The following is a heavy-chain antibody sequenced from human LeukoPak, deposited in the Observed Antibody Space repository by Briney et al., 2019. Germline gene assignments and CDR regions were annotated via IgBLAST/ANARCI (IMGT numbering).Heavy chain of an antibody. CDR2: IYYSGNT. Sequence: SETLSLTCTVSGGSISNYYWSWIRQPPGKGLEWIGYIYYSGNTNYNPSLKSRVTISVDTSKNQFSLKLSSVTAADTAVYYCVRENYSSGRYGIIDYWGQGTLVTVSS. V-gene: IGHV4-59*01. D-gene: IGHD6-19*01. CDR3: VRENYSSGRYGIIDY. J-gene: IGHJ4*02. CDR1: GGSISNYY.